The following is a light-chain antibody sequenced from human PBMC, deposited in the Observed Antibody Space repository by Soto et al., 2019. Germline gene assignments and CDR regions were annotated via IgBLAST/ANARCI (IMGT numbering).Light chain of an antibody. CDR3: QQYNSYLWT. V-gene: IGKV1-5*01. J-gene: IGKJ1*01. CDR2: DAS. Sequence: DIQMTQSPSSLSASVGGRVTITCRASQSISSWLAWYQQKPGKAPKLLIYDASSLESGVPSRFSGSGSGTEFTLTISSLQPDDFATYYCQQYNSYLWTFGQGTKVDI. CDR1: QSISSW.